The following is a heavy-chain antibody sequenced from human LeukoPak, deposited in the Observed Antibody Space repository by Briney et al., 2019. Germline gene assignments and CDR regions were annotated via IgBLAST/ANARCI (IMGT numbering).Heavy chain of an antibody. D-gene: IGHD1-26*01. J-gene: IGHJ3*02. CDR3: AKDIRYGGSPRAFDI. Sequence: GGSLRLSCAASGFTFSSYAMSWVRQAPGKGLEWVSAISGSGGSTYYADSVKGRFTISRDNSKNTLYLQMNSLRAEDTTVYYCAKDIRYGGSPRAFDIWGQGTMVTVSS. V-gene: IGHV3-23*01. CDR1: GFTFSSYA. CDR2: ISGSGGST.